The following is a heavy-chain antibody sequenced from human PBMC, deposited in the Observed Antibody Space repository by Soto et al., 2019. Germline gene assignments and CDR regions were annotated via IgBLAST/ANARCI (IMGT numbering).Heavy chain of an antibody. CDR3: VKSCYNDVWGYYFDY. CDR1: GFTFSSYW. D-gene: IGHD3-10*02. Sequence: EVQLVESGGGLVQPGGSLRLSCAASGFTFSSYWMPWVRQAPGKGLEWVANIKEDGSGKYYVDSVKGRFTISRDNTKSSLYLQLNSRRYEDTAKYYCVKSCYNDVWGYYFDYWGQGTLVTVSS. V-gene: IGHV3-7*01. CDR2: IKEDGSGK. J-gene: IGHJ4*02.